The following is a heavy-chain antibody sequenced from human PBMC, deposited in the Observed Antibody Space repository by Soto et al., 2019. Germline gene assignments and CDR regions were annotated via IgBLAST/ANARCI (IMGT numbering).Heavy chain of an antibody. CDR2: ISYSGST. Sequence: SETLSLTCNVSGGSISSFYWNWIRQSPGKGLEWIGYISYSGSTNYNPSLKSRVTILGDTSKNQFSLKLSPVTAADTAVYYCGRADDKMSTIEYWGQGTLVPVSS. D-gene: IGHD1-1*01. J-gene: IGHJ4*02. CDR1: GGSISSFY. V-gene: IGHV4-59*01. CDR3: GRADDKMSTIEY.